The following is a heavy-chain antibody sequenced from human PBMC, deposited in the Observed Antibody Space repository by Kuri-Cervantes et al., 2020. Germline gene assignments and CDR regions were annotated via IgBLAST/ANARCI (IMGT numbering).Heavy chain of an antibody. Sequence: GGSLRLSCAASGFTFTSYSMNWVRQAPGKGLEWISYINPVSGAKYYADSVKGRFTISRDDAKNSLDLQMSSLTDEDTAVYYCARDMVATIFLDYFDYWGQGTLVTVSS. J-gene: IGHJ4*02. V-gene: IGHV3-48*02. CDR1: GFTFTSYS. D-gene: IGHD5-12*01. CDR3: ARDMVATIFLDYFDY. CDR2: INPVSGAK.